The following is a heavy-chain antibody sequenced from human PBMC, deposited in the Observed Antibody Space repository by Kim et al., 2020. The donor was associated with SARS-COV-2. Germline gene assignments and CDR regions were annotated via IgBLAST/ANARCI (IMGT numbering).Heavy chain of an antibody. Sequence: GGSLRLSCAASGFTFDDYTMHWVRQAPGKGLEWVSLISWDGGSTYYADSVKGRFTISRDNSKNSLYLQMNSLRTEDTALYYCAKDMTKYQLLSGFDPWGQGTLVTVSS. D-gene: IGHD2-2*01. CDR2: ISWDGGST. J-gene: IGHJ5*02. CDR1: GFTFDDYT. V-gene: IGHV3-43*01. CDR3: AKDMTKYQLLSGFDP.